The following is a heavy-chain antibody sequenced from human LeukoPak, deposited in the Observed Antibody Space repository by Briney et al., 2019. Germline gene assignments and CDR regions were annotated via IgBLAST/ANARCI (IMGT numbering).Heavy chain of an antibody. CDR2: INPNSGGT. J-gene: IGHJ4*02. D-gene: IGHD5-24*01. Sequence: ASVKVSCKASGYTFTSYYMHWVRQAPGHGLEWMGWINPNSGGTNSAQRFQGRVTMTRDTSISTAYMELSRLTSDDTAVYYCASGPPRDGYNLAVDYWGQGTLVTVSS. CDR1: GYTFTSYY. CDR3: ASGPPRDGYNLAVDY. V-gene: IGHV1-2*02.